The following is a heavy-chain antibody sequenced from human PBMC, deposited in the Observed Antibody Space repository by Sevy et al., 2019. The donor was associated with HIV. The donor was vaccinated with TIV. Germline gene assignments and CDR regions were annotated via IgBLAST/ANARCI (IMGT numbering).Heavy chain of an antibody. CDR1: GYTFKPYG. D-gene: IGHD2-2*01. CDR3: ARDKPQGVVIIPGSMWGGVDY. J-gene: IGHJ4*02. CDR2: ISAYSGDR. V-gene: IGHV1-18*01. Sequence: ASVKVSCKTFGYTFKPYGISWVRQAPGQGLEWMGWISAYSGDRNFAQKFQGRVTMTTDTSTSTAYMELSSLRSDDTAVYFCARDKPQGVVIIPGSMWGGVDYWGQGTVVTVSS.